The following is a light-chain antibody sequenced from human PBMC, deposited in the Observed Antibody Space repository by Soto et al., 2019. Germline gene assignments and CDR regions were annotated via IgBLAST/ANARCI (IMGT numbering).Light chain of an antibody. CDR2: EVT. V-gene: IGLV2-14*01. J-gene: IGLJ1*01. CDR3: SSYLTSSTPYYV. CDR1: SSDVGGYNH. Sequence: QSVLTQPASVSGSLGQSITISCTGSSSDVGGYNHVSWYQQHPGKVPKLLIFEVTNRPSGVSNRFSGSKSGNTASLTISGLQAEDEADYYCSSYLTSSTPYYVFGPGTQLTVL.